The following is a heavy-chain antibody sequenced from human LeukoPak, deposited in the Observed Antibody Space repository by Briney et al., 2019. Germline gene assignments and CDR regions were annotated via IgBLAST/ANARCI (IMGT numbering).Heavy chain of an antibody. Sequence: GGSLRLSCAASGFTVSDNYMSWVRQAPGKGLEWVSITYSGGNTFYVDSVKGRFTISRDNSQNTVYLQMNSIRAEDTAVYYCASALAAASHTSFDHWGQGTLVTVSS. CDR2: TYSGGNT. CDR3: ASALAAASHTSFDH. V-gene: IGHV3-66*01. J-gene: IGHJ4*02. CDR1: GFTVSDNY. D-gene: IGHD6-13*01.